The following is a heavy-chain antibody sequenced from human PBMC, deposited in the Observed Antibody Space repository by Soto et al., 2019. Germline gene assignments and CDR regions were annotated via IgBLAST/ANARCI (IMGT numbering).Heavy chain of an antibody. Sequence: ASVKVSCTTSGYIFSIYSISWVRRAPGQGLEWMGWISGYNGNTNYAQKFQGRVTMTTSTTTAYMELRSLRSDDTAVYYCARGMGLAADFDYWGQGTPVTVSS. CDR3: ARGMGLAADFDY. D-gene: IGHD3-9*01. J-gene: IGHJ4*02. V-gene: IGHV1-18*01. CDR1: GYIFSIYS. CDR2: ISGYNGNT.